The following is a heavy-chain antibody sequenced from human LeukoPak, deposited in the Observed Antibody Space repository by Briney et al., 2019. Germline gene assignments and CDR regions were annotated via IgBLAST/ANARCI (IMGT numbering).Heavy chain of an antibody. CDR1: GGFFSCYY. Sequence: SETLSLTCAVYGGFFSCYYWSWIRQPPGKGLEWIGVINHSGSTNYNPSLQSQVTISVDTSKNQCSLKLSSVTAADTAVYYCARGQSGYYHYYYYYGMDVWSQGTTVTVSS. J-gene: IGHJ6*02. D-gene: IGHD3-22*01. V-gene: IGHV4-34*01. CDR2: INHSGST. CDR3: ARGQSGYYHYYYYYGMDV.